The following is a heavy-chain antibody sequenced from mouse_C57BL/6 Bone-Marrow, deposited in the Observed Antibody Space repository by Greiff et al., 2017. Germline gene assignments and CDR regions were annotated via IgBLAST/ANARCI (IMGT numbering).Heavy chain of an antibody. J-gene: IGHJ3*01. D-gene: IGHD1-1*01. CDR1: GFNIKDDY. V-gene: IGHV14-4*01. Sequence: DVKLQESGAELVRPGASVKLSCTASGFNIKDDYMHWVKQRLEQGLVWIGWIDPENGDTEYASKFQGKTTITADTSSNTAYLQLSSLTSEDTAVYYCTGVLLRYWFAYWGQGTLVTVSA. CDR2: IDPENGDT. CDR3: TGVLLRYWFAY.